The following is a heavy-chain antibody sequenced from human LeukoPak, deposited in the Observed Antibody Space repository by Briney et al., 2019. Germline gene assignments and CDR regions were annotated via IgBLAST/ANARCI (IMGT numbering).Heavy chain of an antibody. J-gene: IGHJ4*02. CDR1: GYTFTSYG. Sequence: GASVKVSCKASGYTFTSYGISWVRQAPGQGLEWMGWISAYNGNTNYAQKLQGRVTMTTDTSTSTAYMELRSLRSDDTAVYYCARRSRDDSSGYCSFDYWGQGTPVTVSS. CDR2: ISAYNGNT. CDR3: ARRSRDDSSGYCSFDY. D-gene: IGHD3-22*01. V-gene: IGHV1-18*01.